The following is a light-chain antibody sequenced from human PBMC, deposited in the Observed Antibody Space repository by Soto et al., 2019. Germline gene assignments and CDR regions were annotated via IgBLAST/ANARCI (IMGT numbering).Light chain of an antibody. CDR2: RDN. Sequence: SYELTQPLSVSVALGQTARITCEGNNIGTKSVHWYQQKPGQAPVLVIYRDNNRPSGIPERFSGSNSGNTATLTISRAQAGDEADYSCQVWDSSTVVFGGGTKLTVL. J-gene: IGLJ2*01. CDR3: QVWDSSTVV. V-gene: IGLV3-9*01. CDR1: NIGTKS.